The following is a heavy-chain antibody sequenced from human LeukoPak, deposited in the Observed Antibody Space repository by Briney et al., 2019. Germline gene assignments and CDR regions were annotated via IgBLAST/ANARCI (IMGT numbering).Heavy chain of an antibody. J-gene: IGHJ4*02. V-gene: IGHV3-49*03. D-gene: IGHD6-13*01. Sequence: PGGSLRLSCVSSGFSFSNYAMSWFRQAPGKGLEWVGFIRSKAYGGTTEYAASVKGRFTISRDDSKSIAYLQMNSLKTEDTAVYYCTRDPSSSWYPEFDYWGQGTLVTVSS. CDR2: IRSKAYGGTT. CDR3: TRDPSSSWYPEFDY. CDR1: GFSFSNYA.